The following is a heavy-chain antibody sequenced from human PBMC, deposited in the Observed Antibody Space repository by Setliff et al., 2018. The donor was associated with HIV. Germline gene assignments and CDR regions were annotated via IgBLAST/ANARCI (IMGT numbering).Heavy chain of an antibody. D-gene: IGHD6-6*01. CDR3: ASEAWTSYRSSSGYYYYYMDV. CDR1: GDSVSSASYY. Sequence: SETLSLTCTVSGDSVSSASYYWSWIRQPPGKGLEWIGYIYYSGTTKYNPSLKSRVTISVDPSKNQFSLKLSSVTAADTAVYYCASEAWTSYRSSSGYYYYYMDVWGKGTTVTVSS. V-gene: IGHV4-61*01. J-gene: IGHJ6*03. CDR2: IYYSGTT.